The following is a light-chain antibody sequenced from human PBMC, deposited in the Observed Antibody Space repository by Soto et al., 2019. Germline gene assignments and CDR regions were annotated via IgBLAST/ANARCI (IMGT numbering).Light chain of an antibody. J-gene: IGLJ1*01. Sequence: QSVLNQPASVSGSPGQSITFSCTGTSTDVGGHNSVAWYQHNPGKAAKLMIYDVTNRPAGVSSRFSGSKSGNTASLSIAGLQAEDEADYYCSSYTSSSTLVCGTGTKVTVL. CDR2: DVT. CDR3: SSYTSSSTLV. CDR1: STDVGGHNS. V-gene: IGLV2-14*01.